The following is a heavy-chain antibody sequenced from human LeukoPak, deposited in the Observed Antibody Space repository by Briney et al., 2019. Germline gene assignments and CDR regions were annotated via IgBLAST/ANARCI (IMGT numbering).Heavy chain of an antibody. V-gene: IGHV3-15*01. D-gene: IGHD3-3*01. J-gene: IGHJ4*02. CDR1: GFTSSNAW. CDR3: TTGLRYYDFWSGYYTGDFDY. Sequence: GGSLRLSCAASGFTSSNAWMSWVRQAPGKGLEWVGRIKSKTDGGTTDYAAPVKGRFTISRDDSKNTLYLQMNSLKTEDTAVYYCTTGLRYYDFWSGYYTGDFDYWGQGTLVTVSS. CDR2: IKSKTDGGTT.